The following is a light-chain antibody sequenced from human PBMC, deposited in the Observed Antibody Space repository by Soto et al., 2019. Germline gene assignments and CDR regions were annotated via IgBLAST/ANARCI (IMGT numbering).Light chain of an antibody. Sequence: EIVMPQSPATLSVSPGEGATLSCRASQSVSSKLAWYQQKPGQAPRLLIYDASNRATGIPARFSGSGSGTDFTLTISSLEPEDFAVYYCQQRSNWPITFGQGTRLEIK. CDR2: DAS. CDR1: QSVSSK. CDR3: QQRSNWPIT. V-gene: IGKV3-11*01. J-gene: IGKJ5*01.